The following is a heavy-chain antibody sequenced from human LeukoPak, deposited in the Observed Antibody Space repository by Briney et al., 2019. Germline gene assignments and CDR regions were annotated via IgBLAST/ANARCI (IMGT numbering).Heavy chain of an antibody. CDR2: ISPNRGDT. CDR1: GYTFTGYY. J-gene: IGHJ4*02. CDR3: ARAASGFYDYYFDY. D-gene: IGHD5-12*01. Sequence: AAVTVSCMPSGYTFTGYYIHWLRQAPGQGLEWMGWISPNRGDTKYALKFQGRVTMTRDTSISTAYMEVRRLRPDDTALYYCARAASGFYDYYFDYWGQGTLVTVSS. V-gene: IGHV1-2*02.